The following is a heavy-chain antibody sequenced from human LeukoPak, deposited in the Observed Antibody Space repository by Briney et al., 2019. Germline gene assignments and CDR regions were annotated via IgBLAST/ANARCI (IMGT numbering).Heavy chain of an antibody. CDR3: ARDPIEYCSGGSCRYYDY. V-gene: IGHV3-64*01. CDR2: ISSNGGST. Sequence: GGSLRLSCAASGFTFSSYAMHWVRQAPGKGLEYVSAISSNGGSTYYANSVKGRFTISRDNSKNTLYLQMGSLRAEDMAVYYCARDPIEYCSGGSCRYYDYWGQGTLVTVSS. D-gene: IGHD2-15*01. CDR1: GFTFSSYA. J-gene: IGHJ4*02.